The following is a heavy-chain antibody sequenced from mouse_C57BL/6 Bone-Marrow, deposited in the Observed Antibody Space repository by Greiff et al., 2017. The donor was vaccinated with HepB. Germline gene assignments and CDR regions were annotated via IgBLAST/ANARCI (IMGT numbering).Heavy chain of an antibody. Sequence: QVQLQQSGAELVRPGTSVKVSCKASGYAFTNYLIEWVKQRPGQGLEWIGVINPGSGGTNYNEKFKGKATLTADKSSSPAYMQLSSLTSEDSAVYFCARDYDYLFDYWGQGTTLTVSS. CDR3: ARDYDYLFDY. CDR2: INPGSGGT. CDR1: GYAFTNYL. J-gene: IGHJ2*01. V-gene: IGHV1-54*01. D-gene: IGHD2-4*01.